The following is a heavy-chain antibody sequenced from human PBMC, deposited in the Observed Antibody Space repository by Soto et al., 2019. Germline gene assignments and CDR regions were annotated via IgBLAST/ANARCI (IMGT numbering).Heavy chain of an antibody. V-gene: IGHV3-49*04. CDR3: TRDSMVLGY. Sequence: AGGSLRLSCTASGFTFADYGMTWVRQAPGKGLEWIGFIRTNAYGGTAEYAASVKGRFTISRDDSKSTAYLQMHSLKTEDTAVYYCTRDSMVLGYWGQGT. J-gene: IGHJ4*02. CDR2: IRTNAYGGTA. D-gene: IGHD3-10*01. CDR1: GFTFADYG.